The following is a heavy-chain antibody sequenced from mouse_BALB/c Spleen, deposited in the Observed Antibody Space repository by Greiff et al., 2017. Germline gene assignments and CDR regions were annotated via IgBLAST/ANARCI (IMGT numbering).Heavy chain of an antibody. V-gene: IGHV1S81*02. Sequence: VQLQQPGAELVKPGASVKLSCKASGYTFTSYWMHWVKQRPGQGLEWIGEINPSNGRTNYNEKFKSKATLTVDKSSSTAYMQLSSLTSEDSAVYYWDLYDGGYFDGWGAGTPVPVSS. D-gene: IGHD2-3*01. J-gene: IGHJ1*01. CDR3: DLYDGGYFDG. CDR2: INPSNGRT. CDR1: GYTFTSYW.